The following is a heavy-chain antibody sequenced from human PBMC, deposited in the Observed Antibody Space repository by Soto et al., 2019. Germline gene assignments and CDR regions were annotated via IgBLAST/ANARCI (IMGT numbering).Heavy chain of an antibody. D-gene: IGHD2-8*01. CDR1: GFTFSDYA. CDR3: AKDRRTCTDGVCYSHFDH. CDR2: ISGSGGDT. J-gene: IGHJ4*02. V-gene: IGHV3-23*01. Sequence: PWGSLRVSCSASGFTFSDYAMSWVRQAPGKGLEWVSVISGSGGDTYYAASVKGRFTISRDNSKNTLSLQMNSLRAEDTAVYYCAKDRRTCTDGVCYSHFDHWGQGALVTVSS.